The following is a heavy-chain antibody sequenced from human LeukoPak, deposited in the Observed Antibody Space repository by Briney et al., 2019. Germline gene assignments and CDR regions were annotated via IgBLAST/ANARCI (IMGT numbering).Heavy chain of an antibody. CDR2: INPNSGGT. V-gene: IGHV1-2*02. J-gene: IGHJ6*04. Sequence: PKASVKLSCKASGYTFTGYYMHWVRQAPGQGLEWMGWINPNSGGTNYAQKLQGRVTMTTDTSTSTAYMELRSLRSDDTAVYYCARDRRRGGSSSSRTQMDVWGKGTTVTVCS. CDR1: GYTFTGYY. CDR3: ARDRRRGGSSSSRTQMDV. D-gene: IGHD6-6*01.